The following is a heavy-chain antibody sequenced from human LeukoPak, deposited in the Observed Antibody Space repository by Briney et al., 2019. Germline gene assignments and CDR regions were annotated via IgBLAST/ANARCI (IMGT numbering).Heavy chain of an antibody. CDR2: INPNSGGT. D-gene: IGHD2-2*02. V-gene: IGHV1-2*02. CDR1: GYTFTGYY. Sequence: ASVKVSCKASGYTFTGYYMHWVRQAPGQGLEWMGWINPNSGGTNYAQKFQGRVTMTRDTSISTAYMELSRLSSDDTAVYYCARGYPDIVVVPAAIPYYLSWGQGTLVTVSS. CDR3: ARGYPDIVVVPAAIPYYLS. J-gene: IGHJ4*02.